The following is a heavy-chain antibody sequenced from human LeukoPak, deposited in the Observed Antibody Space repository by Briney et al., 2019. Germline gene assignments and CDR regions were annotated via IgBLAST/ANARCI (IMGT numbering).Heavy chain of an antibody. Sequence: SETLSLTCTVSDDSISSSSYYWGWLRQPPGKGLEWIGSIYYSGSTYYNPSLKSRITISVDTSKNQFSLKLSSVTAADTAAYYCASEVGYCSGGSCYYFDYWGQGTLVTVSS. V-gene: IGHV4-39*01. CDR2: IYYSGST. CDR1: DDSISSSSYY. J-gene: IGHJ4*02. D-gene: IGHD2-15*01. CDR3: ASEVGYCSGGSCYYFDY.